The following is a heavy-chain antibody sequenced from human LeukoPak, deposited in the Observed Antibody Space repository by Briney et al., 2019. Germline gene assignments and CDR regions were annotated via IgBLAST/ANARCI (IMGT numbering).Heavy chain of an antibody. V-gene: IGHV3-33*01. J-gene: IGHJ5*02. Sequence: GSLRLSCGASGFTFKRYGMQWVRQAPGKGVEWVAVIWYDGSNNLYADSVKGRFNISRDNSNNTQYLQVNSLRAEDTAVYYCARDLYGVNSASWVDRWGQGTLATVS. CDR3: ARDLYGVNSASWVDR. D-gene: IGHD4-23*01. CDR2: IWYDGSNN. CDR1: GFTFKRYG.